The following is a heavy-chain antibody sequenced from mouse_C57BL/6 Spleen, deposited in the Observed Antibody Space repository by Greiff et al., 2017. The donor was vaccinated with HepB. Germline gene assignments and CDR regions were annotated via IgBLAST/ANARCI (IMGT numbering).Heavy chain of an antibody. Sequence: VQLKQSGPVLVKPGASVKMSCKASGYTFTDYYMNWVKQSHGKSLEWIGVINPYNGGTSYNQKFKGKATLTVDKSSSTAYMELNSLTSEDSAVYYCARAKSNSYFDYRGQGTTLTVSS. CDR2: INPYNGGT. V-gene: IGHV1-19*01. CDR1: GYTFTDYY. J-gene: IGHJ2*01. D-gene: IGHD2-5*01. CDR3: ARAKSNSYFDY.